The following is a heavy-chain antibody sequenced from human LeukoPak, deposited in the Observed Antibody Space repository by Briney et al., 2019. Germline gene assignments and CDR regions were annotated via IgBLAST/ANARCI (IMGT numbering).Heavy chain of an antibody. V-gene: IGHV4-59*12. J-gene: IGHJ4*02. CDR2: VYYSGST. D-gene: IGHD2-2*01. CDR3: ASTAAMDS. Sequence: SETLSLTCTVSGDFITASYWSWIRQPPGKGLEWIGYVYYSGSTEYNPSLRSRVTISLEMSKHQFSLKLSSVTAADTAVYYCASTAAMDSWGQGTLVTVSS. CDR1: GDFITASY.